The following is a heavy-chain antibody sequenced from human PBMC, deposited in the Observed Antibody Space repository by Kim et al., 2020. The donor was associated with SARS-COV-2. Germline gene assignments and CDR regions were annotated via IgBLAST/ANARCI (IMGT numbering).Heavy chain of an antibody. J-gene: IGHJ5*02. CDR2: IYYSGST. D-gene: IGHD2-2*01. CDR1: GGSISSGGYY. Sequence: SETLSLTCTVSGGSISSGGYYWSWIRQYPGNGLEWIGYIYYSGSTYYNPSLRSRVSISVDTSKNQFSLKLNSVTAADTAVYYCARYCSSTSCRWFDPWGQGTLVTISS. V-gene: IGHV4-31*03. CDR3: ARYCSSTSCRWFDP.